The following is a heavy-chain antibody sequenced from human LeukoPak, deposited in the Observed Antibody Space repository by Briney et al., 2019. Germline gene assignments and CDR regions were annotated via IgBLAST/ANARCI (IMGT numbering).Heavy chain of an antibody. Sequence: GRSLRLSCAASGFTFSSYGMHWVRQAPGKVLEWVALIVYGGSNKYAESSKHYADSVTGRFTISRDNSKNTLYLPLNSLRAEDTAVYYCARYYGSGRGYYGMDVWGQGTTVTVS. V-gene: IGHV3-30*03. J-gene: IGHJ6*02. CDR1: GFTFSSYG. D-gene: IGHD3-10*01. CDR3: ARYYGSGRGYYGMDV. CDR2: IVYGGSNK.